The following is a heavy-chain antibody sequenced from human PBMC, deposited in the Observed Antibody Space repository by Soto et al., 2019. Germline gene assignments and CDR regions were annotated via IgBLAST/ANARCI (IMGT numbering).Heavy chain of an antibody. Sequence: GGSLRLSCAASGFTFSSYAMSWVRQAPGKGLEWVSAISGSGGSTYYADSVKGRFTISRDNSKNTLYLQMNSLRAEDTAVYYCAKPDGALAAIGGEGDAFDIWGQGTMVTVSS. CDR1: GFTFSSYA. CDR3: AKPDGALAAIGGEGDAFDI. CDR2: ISGSGGST. J-gene: IGHJ3*02. V-gene: IGHV3-23*01. D-gene: IGHD3-16*01.